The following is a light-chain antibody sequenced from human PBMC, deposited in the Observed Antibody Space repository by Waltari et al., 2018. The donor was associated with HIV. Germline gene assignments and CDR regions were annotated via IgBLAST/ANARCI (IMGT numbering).Light chain of an antibody. CDR3: CSYAGKSTFP. V-gene: IGLV2-11*01. J-gene: IGLJ2*01. CDR1: SSDVGGYNF. CDR2: DVT. Sequence: QSALTQPRSVSGSPGQSVTISCTGTSSDVGGYNFVSWYQQHPGKAPKLMIYDVTQRPSGVPDRFSGSKSGNTASLTISGLQADDEADYYCCSYAGKSTFPVGGGTKLTVL.